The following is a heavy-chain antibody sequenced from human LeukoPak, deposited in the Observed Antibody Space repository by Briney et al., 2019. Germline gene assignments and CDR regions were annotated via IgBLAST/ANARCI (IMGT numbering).Heavy chain of an antibody. Sequence: GGSLRLSCAASGFTFSSYSMHWVRQAPGRGLEWVAVIWYDGTNEDYADSVRGRFTVSRDNSKNTLYLQMNSLRVEDTAVYYCARGNCGGDCYSGYWGQGTLVTISS. J-gene: IGHJ4*02. CDR2: IWYDGTNE. CDR1: GFTFSSYS. CDR3: ARGNCGGDCYSGY. D-gene: IGHD2-21*02. V-gene: IGHV3-33*08.